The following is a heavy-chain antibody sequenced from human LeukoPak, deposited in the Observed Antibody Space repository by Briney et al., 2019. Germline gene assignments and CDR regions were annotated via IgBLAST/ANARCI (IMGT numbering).Heavy chain of an antibody. Sequence: SETLSLTCTVFGGSISSSSYYWGWIRQPPGKGLEWIGSIYYSGSTYYNPSLKSRVTISVDTSKNQFSLKLSSVTAADTAVYYCARLSEYDSSGYYLNPTFDYWGQGTLVTVSS. D-gene: IGHD3-22*01. CDR2: IYYSGST. J-gene: IGHJ4*02. V-gene: IGHV4-39*01. CDR1: GGSISSSSYY. CDR3: ARLSEYDSSGYYLNPTFDY.